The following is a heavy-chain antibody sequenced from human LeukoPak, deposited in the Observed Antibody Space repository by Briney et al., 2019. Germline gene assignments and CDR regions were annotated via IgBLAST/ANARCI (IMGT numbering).Heavy chain of an antibody. J-gene: IGHJ3*02. CDR3: ARRAYYYDSSGYWLWAFDI. CDR2: ISYSGST. D-gene: IGHD3-22*01. V-gene: IGHV4-59*01. Sequence: PSETLSLTCTVSGGSISSYYWSWIRQPPGKGLEWIGYISYSGSTNFNPSLKSRVTISVDTSKNQFSLKLSSVTAADTAVYYCARRAYYYDSSGYWLWAFDIWGQGTMVTVSS. CDR1: GGSISSYY.